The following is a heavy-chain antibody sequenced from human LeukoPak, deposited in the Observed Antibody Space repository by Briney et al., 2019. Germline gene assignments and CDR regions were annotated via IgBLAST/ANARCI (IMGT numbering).Heavy chain of an antibody. D-gene: IGHD3-16*01. CDR1: GYSFSTSW. CDR3: AKVKSFGYWFFDL. J-gene: IGHJ2*01. Sequence: RGASLKISCQGSGYSFSTSWIAWVRQAPGKGLEWVGSIYIGDSEPRYSPSFQGHVTMSADKSVNTASLQWSSLQGSDTGIYYCAKVKSFGYWFFDLWGRGTLVAVSS. V-gene: IGHV5-51*01. CDR2: IYIGDSEP.